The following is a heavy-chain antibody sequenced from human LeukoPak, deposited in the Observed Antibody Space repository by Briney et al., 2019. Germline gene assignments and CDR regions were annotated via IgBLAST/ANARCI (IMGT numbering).Heavy chain of an antibody. Sequence: GGSLRLSCAASGFTCSSYEMNWVRQAPGKGLGWVAYISSSGSTIYYADAVKGRFTISRDNAKNSLYLQMNRLRAEDTAVYYCARGDCSSTSCYPNWFDPWGQGTLVTVSS. CDR1: GFTCSSYE. CDR3: ARGDCSSTSCYPNWFDP. D-gene: IGHD2-2*01. CDR2: ISSSGSTI. J-gene: IGHJ5*02. V-gene: IGHV3-48*03.